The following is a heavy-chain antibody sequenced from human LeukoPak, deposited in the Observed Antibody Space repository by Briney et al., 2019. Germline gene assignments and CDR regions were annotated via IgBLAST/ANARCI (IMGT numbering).Heavy chain of an antibody. CDR3: ARSTTPYCSSTSCSANHYYYYMDV. CDR1: GYSISSGYY. D-gene: IGHD2-2*01. CDR2: IYHSGST. J-gene: IGHJ6*03. V-gene: IGHV4-38-2*01. Sequence: SETLSLTCAVSGYSISSGYYWGWIRRPPGKGLEWIGSIYHSGSTYYNPSLKSRVTISVDTSKNQFSLKLSSVTAADTAVYYCARSTTPYCSSTSCSANHYYYYMDVWGKGTTVTVSS.